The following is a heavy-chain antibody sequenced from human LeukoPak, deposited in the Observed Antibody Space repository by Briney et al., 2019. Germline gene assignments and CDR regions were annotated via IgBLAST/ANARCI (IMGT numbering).Heavy chain of an antibody. V-gene: IGHV3-30*07. D-gene: IGHD1-26*01. CDR1: GFTFSSFD. CDR2: ISNDGGKK. J-gene: IGHJ3*02. Sequence: PGGSLRLSCVASGFTFSSFDMHWVRQAPGKGLEWVALISNDGGKKYYGDSVKGRFTISRDNAKNSLYLQMNSLRAEDTAVYYCASIVGATNDAFDIWGQGTMVTVSS. CDR3: ASIVGATNDAFDI.